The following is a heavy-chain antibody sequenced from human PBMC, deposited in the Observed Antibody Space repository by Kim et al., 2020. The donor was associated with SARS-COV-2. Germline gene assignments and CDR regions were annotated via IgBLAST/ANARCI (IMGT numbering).Heavy chain of an antibody. CDR2: IKQDGSEK. J-gene: IGHJ3*02. CDR3: ARSLGGAYYYDSSGHPDAFDI. D-gene: IGHD3-22*01. CDR1: GFTFSSYW. Sequence: GGSLRLSCAASGFTFSSYWMSWVRQAPGKGLEWVANIKQDGSEKYYVDSVKGRFTISRDNAKNSLYLQMNSLRAEDTAVYYCARSLGGAYYYDSSGHPDAFDIWGQGTMVTVSS. V-gene: IGHV3-7*03.